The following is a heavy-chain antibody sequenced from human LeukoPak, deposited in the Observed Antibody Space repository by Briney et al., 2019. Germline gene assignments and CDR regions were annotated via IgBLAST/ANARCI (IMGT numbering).Heavy chain of an antibody. Sequence: ASVKVSCKPSGYTFTGYYIHWVRQAPGQGLEWMGWINPSSGGTNYPQNFQGRVTMTRDTSLSTAYMEVSGLRSDDTAVYYCARGRLRGPDAFDIWGQGTMVTVSS. D-gene: IGHD3-10*01. V-gene: IGHV1-2*02. CDR3: ARGRLRGPDAFDI. J-gene: IGHJ3*02. CDR1: GYTFTGYY. CDR2: INPSSGGT.